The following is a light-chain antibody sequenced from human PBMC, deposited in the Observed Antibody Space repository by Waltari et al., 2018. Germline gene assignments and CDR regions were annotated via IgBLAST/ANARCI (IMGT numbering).Light chain of an antibody. CDR2: DAS. V-gene: IGKV1-39*01. Sequence: DIQMTQSPSSLSASVGDRVTITCRANQSISTRLNWYQPKPGKAPKVLIYDASTLQSGVPSRFSGSASGTDFTLTISSLQPEDSASYFCQQSSRLPYTFGQGTKLEMK. CDR1: QSISTR. CDR3: QQSSRLPYT. J-gene: IGKJ2*01.